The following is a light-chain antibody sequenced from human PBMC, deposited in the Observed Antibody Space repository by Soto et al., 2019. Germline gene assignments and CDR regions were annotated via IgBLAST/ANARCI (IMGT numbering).Light chain of an antibody. V-gene: IGKV3-11*01. CDR3: QQRSNWPIT. Sequence: EIVMTQSPATLSVSPGERATLSCRASQSVSSDLAWYHQKPGQAPRLLIYDASNRATGIPARVSGSGSGTDVTLTISSLEPEDFAVYYCQQRSNWPITFGQGTRLEIK. CDR2: DAS. CDR1: QSVSSD. J-gene: IGKJ5*01.